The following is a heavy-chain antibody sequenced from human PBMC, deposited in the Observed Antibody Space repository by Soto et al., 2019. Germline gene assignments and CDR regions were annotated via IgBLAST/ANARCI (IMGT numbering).Heavy chain of an antibody. D-gene: IGHD5-18*01. V-gene: IGHV4-31*03. J-gene: IGHJ4*02. CDR3: ARHYTAMVTYLGSYFDY. Sequence: PSETLSLTCTVSGCSISSGGYYWSWIRQHPGKGLEWIGYIYYSGSTYYNPSLKSRVTISVDTSKNQFSLKLSSVTAADTAVYYCARHYTAMVTYLGSYFDYWGQGTLVTVSS. CDR1: GCSISSGGYY. CDR2: IYYSGST.